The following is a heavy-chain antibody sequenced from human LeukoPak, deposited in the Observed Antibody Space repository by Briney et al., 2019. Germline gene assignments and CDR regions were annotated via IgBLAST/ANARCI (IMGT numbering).Heavy chain of an antibody. CDR2: INPNSGGT. Sequence: GASVKVSCKASGYTFTGYYMHWVRQAPGQGLEWMGWINPNSGGTNYAQKFQGRVTMTRDTSISTAYMELSRLRSDDTAVYYCARNPYSSSSVNRNYYYYYMDVWGKGTTVTVSS. V-gene: IGHV1-2*02. D-gene: IGHD6-6*01. J-gene: IGHJ6*03. CDR1: GYTFTGYY. CDR3: ARNPYSSSSVNRNYYYYYMDV.